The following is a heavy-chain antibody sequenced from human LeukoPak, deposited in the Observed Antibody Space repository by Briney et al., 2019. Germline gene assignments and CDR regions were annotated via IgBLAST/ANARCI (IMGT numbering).Heavy chain of an antibody. V-gene: IGHV1-18*01. CDR1: GYTFTSYG. J-gene: IGHJ3*02. Sequence: ASVKVSCKASGYTFTSYGISWVRQAPGQGLEWMGWISAYNGNTNYAQKLQGRVTMTTDTSTSTAYMELRSLRSDDTAVYYCARDLYSSSWYLIVYDAFDIWGQGTMVTVSS. CDR3: ARDLYSSSWYLIVYDAFDI. CDR2: ISAYNGNT. D-gene: IGHD6-13*01.